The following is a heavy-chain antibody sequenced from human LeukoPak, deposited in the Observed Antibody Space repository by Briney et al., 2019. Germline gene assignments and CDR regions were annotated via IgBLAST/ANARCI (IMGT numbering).Heavy chain of an antibody. J-gene: IGHJ3*02. V-gene: IGHV4-4*07. CDR3: ARDKGLRFRAFDI. D-gene: IGHD3-3*01. CDR1: GGSISSYC. Sequence: PSETLSLTCTASGGSISSYCWSWIRQPAGKGLEWIGRIYTSGSTNYNPSLKSRVTMSVDTSKNQFSLKLSSVTAADTAVYYCARDKGLRFRAFDIWGQGKMVTVSS. CDR2: IYTSGST.